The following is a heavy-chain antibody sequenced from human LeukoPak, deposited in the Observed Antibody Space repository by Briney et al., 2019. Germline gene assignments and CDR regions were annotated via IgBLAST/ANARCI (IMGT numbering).Heavy chain of an antibody. Sequence: PSQTLSLTCAVSGGFISSGGYSWSWIRQPPGKGLEWIGYIYHSGSTYYNPSLKSRVTISVDRSKNQFSLKLSSVTAADTAVYYCARATVEMATIFDYWGQGTLVTVSS. D-gene: IGHD5-24*01. V-gene: IGHV4-30-2*01. CDR2: IYHSGST. J-gene: IGHJ4*02. CDR1: GGFISSGGYS. CDR3: ARATVEMATIFDY.